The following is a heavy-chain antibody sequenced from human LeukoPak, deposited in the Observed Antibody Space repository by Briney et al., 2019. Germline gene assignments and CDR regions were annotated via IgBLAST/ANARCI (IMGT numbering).Heavy chain of an antibody. CDR2: ISRSSTTI. V-gene: IGHV3-48*01. D-gene: IGHD6-13*01. CDR3: ARAAYSSTWYSRYFDL. Sequence: PGGSLRLSCAASGFTFSNYSMNWVRQAPGKGLEWVSYISRSSTTIYYADSVKGRFTISRENAKNSLYLQMNSLRAGDTAVYYCARAAYSSTWYSRYFDLWGRGTLVTVSS. J-gene: IGHJ2*01. CDR1: GFTFSNYS.